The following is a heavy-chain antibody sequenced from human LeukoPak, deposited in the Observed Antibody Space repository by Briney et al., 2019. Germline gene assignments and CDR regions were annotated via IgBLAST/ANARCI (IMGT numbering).Heavy chain of an antibody. J-gene: IGHJ3*02. D-gene: IGHD3-10*01. CDR2: IYYSGST. V-gene: IGHV4-59*08. CDR1: GGSISNYC. CDR3: ASGGSGAFYI. Sequence: PSETLSLTCTVSGGSISNYCWSWFRKPPGKGLEWIGYIYYSGSTNYNPSLKSRVTISVDTSKNQFSLKLSSVTAADTAVYYCASGGSGAFYIWGQGTMVTVSS.